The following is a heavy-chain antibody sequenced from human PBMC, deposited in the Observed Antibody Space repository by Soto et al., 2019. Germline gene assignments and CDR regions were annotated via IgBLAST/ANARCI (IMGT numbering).Heavy chain of an antibody. CDR3: ARSLSTIGARPDY. D-gene: IGHD6-6*01. J-gene: IGHJ4*02. Sequence: ASVKVSCKASGYTFTDYYLHWVRQAPGQGLEYMGWINPNTGGTKYTQKFQGRVTMTRDTSTSTAYMELSSLSSDDTAVFYCARSLSTIGARPDYWGQGTLVTVSS. V-gene: IGHV1-2*02. CDR2: INPNTGGT. CDR1: GYTFTDYY.